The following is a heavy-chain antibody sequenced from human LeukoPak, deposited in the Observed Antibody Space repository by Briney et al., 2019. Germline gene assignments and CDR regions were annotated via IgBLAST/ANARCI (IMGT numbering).Heavy chain of an antibody. CDR1: GFTFSSYS. D-gene: IGHD3-9*01. Sequence: GGSLRLSCAASGFTFSSYSMNWVRQAPGKGLEWVSSISSSSSYIYYADSVKGRFTISRDNAKNSLYLQMSSLRAEDTAVYYCASAAYYDILTGYRHFDDAFDIWGQGTMVTVSS. CDR2: ISSSSSYI. V-gene: IGHV3-21*01. CDR3: ASAAYYDILTGYRHFDDAFDI. J-gene: IGHJ3*02.